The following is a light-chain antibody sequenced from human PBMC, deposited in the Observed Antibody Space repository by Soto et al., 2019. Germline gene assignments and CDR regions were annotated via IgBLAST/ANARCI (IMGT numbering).Light chain of an antibody. V-gene: IGKV3-15*01. J-gene: IGKJ1*01. CDR3: QQYNNWPWT. CDR2: GAS. Sequence: EIVMTQSPATLSVSPGGRATLSCRASQSSSDTLAWYQQKPGQAPRLLIHGASTRATGFPARFSGSGSGTDFTLTISSLQSEDFAVYYCQQYNNWPWTFGQGTKVDIK. CDR1: QSSSDT.